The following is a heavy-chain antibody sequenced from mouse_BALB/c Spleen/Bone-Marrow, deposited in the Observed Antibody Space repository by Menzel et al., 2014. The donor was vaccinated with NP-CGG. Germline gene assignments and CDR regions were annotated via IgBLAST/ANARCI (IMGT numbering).Heavy chain of an antibody. Sequence: VQRVESGPELAKPGASVKMSCKASGYTFTDTWIHWVKQRPGQGLEWIGYINPSTGYAEYNQNFKDKATLTVDKSSSTAYIQLSSLRAEDSAVYYYARDYWGQGTTLTVSS. CDR1: GYTFTDTW. CDR3: ARDY. J-gene: IGHJ2*01. V-gene: IGHV1-7*01. CDR2: INPSTGYA.